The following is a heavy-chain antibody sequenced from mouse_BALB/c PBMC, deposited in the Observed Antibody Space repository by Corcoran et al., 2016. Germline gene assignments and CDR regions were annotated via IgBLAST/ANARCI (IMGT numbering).Heavy chain of an antibody. V-gene: IGHV9-3-1*01. CDR2: INTYTGEP. Sequence: QIQLVQSGPELKKPGETVKISCKASGYTFTNYGMNWVKQAPGKGLKWMGWINTYTGEPTYADDFKVRFSFSLETSASTAYLQINNLKNEDTATYFCAREPLAMDYWGQGTSVTVSS. J-gene: IGHJ4*01. CDR1: GYTFTNYG. CDR3: AREPLAMDY.